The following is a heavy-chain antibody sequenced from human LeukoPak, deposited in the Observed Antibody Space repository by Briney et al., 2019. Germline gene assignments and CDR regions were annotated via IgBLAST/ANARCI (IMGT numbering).Heavy chain of an antibody. CDR1: GITFSNYA. D-gene: IGHD6-13*01. CDR2: ISDSGETT. Sequence: GGSLRVSCAVSGITFSNYAMSWVRQVPGKGLEWISGISDSGETTHYADSVKGRFSISRDNSQNTLYLQMNSLRAEDTAVYYCAKLAAAASWIWFDPWGQGTLVTVSS. CDR3: AKLAAAASWIWFDP. V-gene: IGHV3-23*01. J-gene: IGHJ5*02.